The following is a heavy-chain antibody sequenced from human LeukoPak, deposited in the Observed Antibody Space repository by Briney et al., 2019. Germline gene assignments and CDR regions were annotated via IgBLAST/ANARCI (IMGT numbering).Heavy chain of an antibody. CDR2: MNPNSGNT. V-gene: IGHV1-8*03. Sequence: ASVKVSCKASGYTFTSYDINWVRQATGQGLEWMGWMNPNSGNTGYAQKFQGRVTITRNTSISTAYMELSSLRSEDTAVYYCARVLGRAADPYFDLWGRGTLVTVSS. CDR1: GYTFTSYD. J-gene: IGHJ2*01. CDR3: ARVLGRAADPYFDL. D-gene: IGHD3-10*01.